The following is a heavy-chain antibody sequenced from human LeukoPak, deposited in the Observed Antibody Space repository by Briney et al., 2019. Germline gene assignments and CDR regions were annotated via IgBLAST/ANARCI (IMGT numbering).Heavy chain of an antibody. D-gene: IGHD6-19*01. J-gene: IGHJ4*02. CDR1: GYTFTNYD. V-gene: IGHV1-8*03. Sequence: ASVKVSCKASGYTFTNYDINWVRQATGQGLEWMGWMNPNSSNTGYAQKFQGRVTITRNTSISTAYMELSSLRSDDTAVYYCARAPSWGGLSSGSYYFDYWGQGTLVTVSS. CDR2: MNPNSSNT. CDR3: ARAPSWGGLSSGSYYFDY.